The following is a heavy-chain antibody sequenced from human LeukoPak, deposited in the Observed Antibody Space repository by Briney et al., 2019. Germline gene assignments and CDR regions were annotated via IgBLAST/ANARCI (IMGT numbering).Heavy chain of an antibody. Sequence: SETLSLTCTVSGGSISSYYWSWIRQPPGKGQEWVGYIYYSGSTYYGPSRKSRLTISLDTSRNQFSLKLNSVTAADTAVYYCAKSNCYGLIDIWGQGTMVTVSS. CDR3: AKSNCYGLIDI. CDR1: GGSISSYY. V-gene: IGHV4-59*12. CDR2: IYYSGST. D-gene: IGHD3-10*01. J-gene: IGHJ3*02.